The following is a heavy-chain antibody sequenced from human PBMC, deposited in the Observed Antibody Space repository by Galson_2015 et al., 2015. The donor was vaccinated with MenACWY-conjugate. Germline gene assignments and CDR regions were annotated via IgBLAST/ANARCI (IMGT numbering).Heavy chain of an antibody. CDR3: ARSPLYNWNDQPFDY. D-gene: IGHD1-1*01. CDR2: VKQDGSEK. CDR1: GFTFSSYW. V-gene: IGHV3-7*03. Sequence: SLRLSCAASGFTFSSYWMSWARQAPGKGLEWVANVKQDGSEKYYVDSVKGRFTISRDNAKNSLYLQMNSLRAEDTAVYYCARSPLYNWNDQPFDYWGQVTLVPVSS. J-gene: IGHJ4*02.